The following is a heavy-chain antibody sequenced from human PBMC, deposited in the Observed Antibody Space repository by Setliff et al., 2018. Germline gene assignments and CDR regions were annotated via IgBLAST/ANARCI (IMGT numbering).Heavy chain of an antibody. CDR1: GGSISSGGYY. Sequence: KPSETLSLTCTVSGGSISSGGYYWSWIRQHPGKGLEWIGYIYYSGSTYYNPSLKSRVTISVDTSQDQFSLNLSSVTAADTAVYYCARDKYTYGYLDWFNPWGQGTLVTVSS. D-gene: IGHD5-18*01. V-gene: IGHV4-31*03. J-gene: IGHJ5*02. CDR3: ARDKYTYGYLDWFNP. CDR2: IYYSGST.